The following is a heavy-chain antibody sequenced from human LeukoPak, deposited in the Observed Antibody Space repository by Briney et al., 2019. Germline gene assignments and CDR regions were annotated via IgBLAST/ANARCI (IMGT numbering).Heavy chain of an antibody. J-gene: IGHJ4*02. CDR1: GFTFSNAW. D-gene: IGHD2-15*01. CDR2: IKSKTDGGTT. V-gene: IGHV3-15*01. CDR3: TTAVWVVVAAINFDY. Sequence: GGSLRLSCAASGFTFSNAWMSWVRQAPGKGLEWVGRIKSKTDGGTTDYAAPVKGIFTISRDDSKNTLYLQMNSLKTEDTAVYYCTTAVWVVVAAINFDYWGQGTLVTVSS.